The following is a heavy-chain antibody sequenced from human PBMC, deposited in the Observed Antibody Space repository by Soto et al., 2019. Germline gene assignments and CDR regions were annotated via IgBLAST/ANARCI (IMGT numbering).Heavy chain of an antibody. CDR3: SKEQWLVHGGSDY. CDR2: ISGSGGST. Sequence: EVQLLESGGGLVQPGGSLRLSCAASGFTFSSYAMNWVRQAPGKGLEWVSVISGSGGSTYYTDSVKGRFTISRDNSKNTLYLQMNSLRAEDTAIYYCSKEQWLVHGGSDYWGQGTLVTIS. J-gene: IGHJ4*01. V-gene: IGHV3-23*01. CDR1: GFTFSSYA. D-gene: IGHD6-19*01.